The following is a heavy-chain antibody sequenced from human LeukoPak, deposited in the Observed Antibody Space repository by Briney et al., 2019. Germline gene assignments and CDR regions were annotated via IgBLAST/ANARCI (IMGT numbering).Heavy chain of an antibody. Sequence: SETPSLTCAVYGGSFSGYYLSWIRQPPGKGLEWIGEINQSGSTYYNPSLKSRVTISVDTSKNQFSLKLSSVTAADTAVYYCARHLGQWLIRAFDYWGQGTLVTVSS. CDR1: GGSFSGYY. V-gene: IGHV4-34*01. CDR2: INQSGST. D-gene: IGHD6-19*01. CDR3: ARHLGQWLIRAFDY. J-gene: IGHJ4*02.